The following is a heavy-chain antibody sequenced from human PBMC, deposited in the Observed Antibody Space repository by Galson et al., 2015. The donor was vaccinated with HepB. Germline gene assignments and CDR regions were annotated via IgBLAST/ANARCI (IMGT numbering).Heavy chain of an antibody. Sequence: SLRLSCAASGFIFSDYYMSWIRQAPGKGLEWISYISIDANSILYADSVKGRFTISRDNAKNSLYLQMSNLRAEDTAVYYCARSSLGWFDPWGQGTLVTVSS. D-gene: IGHD3-3*02. CDR2: ISIDANSI. CDR3: ARSSLGWFDP. J-gene: IGHJ5*02. V-gene: IGHV3-11*01. CDR1: GFIFSDYY.